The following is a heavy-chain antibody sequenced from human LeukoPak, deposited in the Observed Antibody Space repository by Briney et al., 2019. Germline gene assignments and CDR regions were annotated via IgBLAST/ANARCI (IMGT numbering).Heavy chain of an antibody. CDR2: IYHSGST. CDR3: TRGTAVYGGNSPYYFDY. Sequence: SETLSLTCTVSGGSISSYYWSWIRQPPGKGLEWIGYIYHSGSTNYNPSLKSRVSISVDTSKNQFSLKLTSVTTADTAVYYCTRGTAVYGGNSPYYFDYWGQGTLVTVSS. CDR1: GGSISSYY. V-gene: IGHV4-59*01. D-gene: IGHD4-23*01. J-gene: IGHJ4*02.